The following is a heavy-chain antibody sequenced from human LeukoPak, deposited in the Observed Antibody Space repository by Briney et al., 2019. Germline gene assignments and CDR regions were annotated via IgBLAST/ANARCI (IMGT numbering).Heavy chain of an antibody. Sequence: PGGPLRLSCAASGFTFSSYGMHWVRQAPGKGLEWVAVISYDGSNKYYADSVKGRFTISRDNSKNTLYLQMDSLRAEDTAVYYCAKRLLDNYADAFDIWGQGTMVTVSS. V-gene: IGHV3-30*18. D-gene: IGHD4-11*01. J-gene: IGHJ3*02. CDR1: GFTFSSYG. CDR3: AKRLLDNYADAFDI. CDR2: ISYDGSNK.